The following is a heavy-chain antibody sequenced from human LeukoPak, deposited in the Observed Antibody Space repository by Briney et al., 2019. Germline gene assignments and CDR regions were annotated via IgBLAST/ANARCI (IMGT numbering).Heavy chain of an antibody. CDR2: IYSSGNT. CDR1: GGSISSYY. D-gene: IGHD6-19*01. V-gene: IGHV4-4*07. Sequence: SETLSLTCNVSGGSISSYYWSWIRQPAGKGLDWIGRIYSSGNTNYNPSLKSRVTMSVDTTKNQLSLNLSSVTAADTAVYYRAREYSSGRYFDYWGQGTPVTVSS. CDR3: AREYSSGRYFDY. J-gene: IGHJ4*02.